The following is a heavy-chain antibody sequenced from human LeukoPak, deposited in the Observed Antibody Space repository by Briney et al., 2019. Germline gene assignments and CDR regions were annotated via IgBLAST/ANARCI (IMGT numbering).Heavy chain of an antibody. CDR2: FDPEDGET. Sequence: GASVKVSCKVSGYTLTELSMHWVGQAPGKGLEWMGGFDPEDGETIYAQKFQGRVTMTEDTSTDTAYMELSSLRSEDTAVYYCATEGPAPYDYVWGSYRPRWFDPWGQGTLVTVSS. D-gene: IGHD3-16*02. CDR1: GYTLTELS. CDR3: ATEGPAPYDYVWGSYRPRWFDP. V-gene: IGHV1-24*01. J-gene: IGHJ5*02.